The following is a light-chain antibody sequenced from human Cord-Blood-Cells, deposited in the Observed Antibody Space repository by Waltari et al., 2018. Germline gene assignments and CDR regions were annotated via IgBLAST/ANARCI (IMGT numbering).Light chain of an antibody. Sequence: DVVMTQSPLSLPVTLGQPASISCRSSQSLVHSDGNTYLNWFQQRPGQVSGSLIYKVSNRDSGVPDRFSGSGSGTDFTLKISRVEAEDVGVYYCMQGTHWPPSTFGQGTKLEIK. V-gene: IGKV2-30*02. J-gene: IGKJ2*01. CDR2: KVS. CDR3: MQGTHWPPST. CDR1: QSLVHSDGNTY.